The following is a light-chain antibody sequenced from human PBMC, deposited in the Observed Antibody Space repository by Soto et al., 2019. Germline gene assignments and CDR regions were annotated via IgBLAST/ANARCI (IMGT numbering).Light chain of an antibody. Sequence: QSALTQPASASESPGQSITISCAGTSSDVGGYNHVSWYQQHADKAPKLLIHEVSNRPSGVSNRFSGSKSGNTASLTISGLQAEDEADYYCTSYTSISTDVFGTGTKVTVL. V-gene: IGLV2-14*01. CDR2: EVS. J-gene: IGLJ1*01. CDR1: SSDVGGYNH. CDR3: TSYTSISTDV.